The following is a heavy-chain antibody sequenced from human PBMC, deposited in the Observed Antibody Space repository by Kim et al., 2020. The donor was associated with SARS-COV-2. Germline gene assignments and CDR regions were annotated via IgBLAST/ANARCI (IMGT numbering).Heavy chain of an antibody. Sequence: GGSLRLSCAASGFTFSKYWMSWVRQAPGKGLEWVANIKERGSEQYYMDSVKGRFTISRDNAKNSLYLQMNILRVEDTAVYFCVRGGGRDVYNGDSWG. D-gene: IGHD2-15*01. CDR3: VRGGGRDVYNGDS. V-gene: IGHV3-7*01. CDR1: GFTFSKYW. J-gene: IGHJ5*01. CDR2: IKERGSEQ.